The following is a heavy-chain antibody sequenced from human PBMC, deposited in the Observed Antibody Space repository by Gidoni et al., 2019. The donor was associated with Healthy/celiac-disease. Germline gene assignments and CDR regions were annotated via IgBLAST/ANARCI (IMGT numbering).Heavy chain of an antibody. Sequence: QVQLQESGPGLVKPSQTLSLTCTVSGGSFSSGSYYWSWIRQPAGKGLEWIGRIYTSGSTNYNPSLKSRVTISVDTSKNQFSLKLSSVTAADTAVYYCARSLYGVHMDVWGKGTTVTVSS. CDR2: IYTSGST. V-gene: IGHV4-61*02. CDR3: ARSLYGVHMDV. CDR1: GGSFSSGSYY. J-gene: IGHJ6*03. D-gene: IGHD2-8*01.